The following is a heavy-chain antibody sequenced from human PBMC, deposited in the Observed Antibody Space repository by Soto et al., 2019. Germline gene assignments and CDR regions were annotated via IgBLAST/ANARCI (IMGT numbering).Heavy chain of an antibody. Sequence: GGSLRLSCTASGFTFGDYAMSWFRQAPGKGLEWVGFIRSKAYGGTTEYAASVKGRFTISRDDSKSIAYLQMNSLKTEDTAVYYCTRGGRYCSGGSCLGWFDPWGQGTLVTVSS. D-gene: IGHD2-15*01. CDR1: GFTFGDYA. V-gene: IGHV3-49*03. CDR2: IRSKAYGGTT. J-gene: IGHJ5*02. CDR3: TRGGRYCSGGSCLGWFDP.